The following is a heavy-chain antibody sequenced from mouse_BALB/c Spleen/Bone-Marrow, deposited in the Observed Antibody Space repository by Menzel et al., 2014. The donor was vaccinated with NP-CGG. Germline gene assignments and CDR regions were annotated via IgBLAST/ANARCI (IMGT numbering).Heavy chain of an antibody. CDR2: INPDSRTI. V-gene: IGHV4-1*02. Sequence: EVMLVESGGGLVQPGGSLKLSCAASGFDFSRYWMSWVRQAPGKGLQWIGEINPDSRTINYAPSLKDKFIISRDNAKNTLYLQMSKVRSEDTALYYCQRLGYCGWFAYWGQGTLVTVSA. CDR3: QRLGYCGWFAY. D-gene: IGHD2-3*01. J-gene: IGHJ3*01. CDR1: GFDFSRYW.